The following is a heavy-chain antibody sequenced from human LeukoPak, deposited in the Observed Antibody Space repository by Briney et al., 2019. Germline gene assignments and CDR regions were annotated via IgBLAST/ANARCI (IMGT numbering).Heavy chain of an antibody. D-gene: IGHD4-17*01. V-gene: IGHV4-34*01. CDR1: GGSFSGYY. J-gene: IGHJ4*01. CDR2: INHSGST. CDR3: AREGDYGLGY. Sequence: SETLSLTCAVYGGSFSGYYWSWIRQPPGKGLEWIGEINHSGSTNYNPSLKSRVTISVDTSKNQFSLKLSSVTAADTAVYYCAREGDYGLGYWAQGTLVTVSS.